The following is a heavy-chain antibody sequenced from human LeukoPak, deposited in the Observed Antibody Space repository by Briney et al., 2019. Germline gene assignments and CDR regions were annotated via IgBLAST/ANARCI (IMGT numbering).Heavy chain of an antibody. Sequence: GGSLRLSCAASGFNVSTNYMSWVRQAPGKGLEWVSVIYSGGSTYYADSVKGRFTISRDNSKNTLYLQMNSLRAEDMAVYYCAKIPDLSSGWYDYWGQGTLVTVSS. V-gene: IGHV3-66*01. CDR2: IYSGGST. CDR1: GFNVSTNY. J-gene: IGHJ4*02. D-gene: IGHD6-19*01. CDR3: AKIPDLSSGWYDY.